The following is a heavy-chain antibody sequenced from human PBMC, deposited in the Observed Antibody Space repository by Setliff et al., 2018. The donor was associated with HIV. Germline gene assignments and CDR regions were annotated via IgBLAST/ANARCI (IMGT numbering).Heavy chain of an antibody. D-gene: IGHD6-19*01. V-gene: IGHV1-69*13. Sequence: SVKVSCKASGGTFSASGFSWVRQAPGQGLEWMGGIIPAFGTADYARKFQGRVTITADASTSTAYMELISLRSEDTAVYYCARGEGSGWDTVEENYYNLDVWGPGTTVTVSS. CDR3: ARGEGSGWDTVEENYYNLDV. CDR2: IIPAFGTA. CDR1: GGTFSASG. J-gene: IGHJ6*02.